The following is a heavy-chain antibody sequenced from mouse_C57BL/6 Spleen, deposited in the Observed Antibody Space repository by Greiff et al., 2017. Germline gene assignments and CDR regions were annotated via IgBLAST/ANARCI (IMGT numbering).Heavy chain of an antibody. D-gene: IGHD2-10*02. CDR1: GYSFTGYY. CDR2: INPSAGGT. J-gene: IGHJ3*01. V-gene: IGHV1-42*01. CDR3: ARCPSNPPFAY. Sequence: VQLQQSGPELVKPGASVKISCKASGYSFTGYYMNWVKQSPEKSLEWIGEINPSAGGTTYNQKFKAKATLTVDKSSSTAYMQLKSLTSEDSAVYYCARCPSNPPFAYWGQGTLVTVSA.